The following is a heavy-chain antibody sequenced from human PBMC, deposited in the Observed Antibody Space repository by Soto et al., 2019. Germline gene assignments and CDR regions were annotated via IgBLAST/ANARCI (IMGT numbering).Heavy chain of an antibody. Sequence: GGSLRLSCAASGFTFSSYAMSWVRQAPGKGLEWVSAISGSGGSTYYADSVKGRFTISRDNSKNTLYLQMNSLRAEDTAVYYCAKDTPKQWLVARDAFDIWGQGTMVTVSS. V-gene: IGHV3-23*01. CDR1: GFTFSSYA. D-gene: IGHD6-19*01. J-gene: IGHJ3*02. CDR2: ISGSGGST. CDR3: AKDTPKQWLVARDAFDI.